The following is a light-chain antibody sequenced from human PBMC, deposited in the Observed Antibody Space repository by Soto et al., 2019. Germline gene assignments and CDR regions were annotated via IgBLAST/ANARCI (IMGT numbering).Light chain of an antibody. CDR2: KAS. Sequence: DIQRTQSPSPLSGSVVDSVTITGRASQTISSWLAWYHQKPGKAPNLLIYKASTLKSGVTSRFSGGGPGPEFPLTISTLQPDVFATYYCQHYNSYSGALGQGPKV. CDR3: QHYNSYSGA. J-gene: IGKJ1*01. CDR1: QTISSW. V-gene: IGKV1-5*03.